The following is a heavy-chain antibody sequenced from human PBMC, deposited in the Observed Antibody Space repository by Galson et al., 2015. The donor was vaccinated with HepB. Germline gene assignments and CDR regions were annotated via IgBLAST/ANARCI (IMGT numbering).Heavy chain of an antibody. CDR3: ARVASDYGSGSYKAPPDN. CDR2: INKNGATR. CDR1: GFTFDDYG. D-gene: IGHD3-10*01. J-gene: IGHJ4*02. Sequence: SLRLSCAASGFTFDDYGMNWVRQAPGKGLEWVSGINKNGATRGYADSVKGRFTISRDNAKNSLYLQMNSLTAGDTALYYCARVASDYGSGSYKAPPDNWGQGTLVTVSS. V-gene: IGHV3-20*04.